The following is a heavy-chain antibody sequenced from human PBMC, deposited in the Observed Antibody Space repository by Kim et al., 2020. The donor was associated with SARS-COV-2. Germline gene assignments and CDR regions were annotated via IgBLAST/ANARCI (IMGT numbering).Heavy chain of an antibody. J-gene: IGHJ5*02. Sequence: GGSLRLSCAASGFTFSSYWMSWVRQAPGKGLEWVANIKQDGSEKYYVDSVKGRFTISRDNAKNSLYLQMNSLRAEDTAVYYCARDLHGDYAGLGWFDPWGQGTLVTVSS. D-gene: IGHD4-17*01. CDR1: GFTFSSYW. CDR2: IKQDGSEK. V-gene: IGHV3-7*01. CDR3: ARDLHGDYAGLGWFDP.